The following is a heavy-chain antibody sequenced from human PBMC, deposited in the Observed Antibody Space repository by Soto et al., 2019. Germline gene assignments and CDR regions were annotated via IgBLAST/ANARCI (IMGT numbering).Heavy chain of an antibody. CDR2: IYYSGTT. D-gene: IGHD1-20*01. Sequence: SETLSLTCTVSGDSISNYYWSWIRQPPGKGLEWLGFIYYSGTTKYNPSLKSRVTISVDTSKNQFSLKLSSVTAADTAVYYCARSAVLYNWNGFDPWAQGNLVTVSS. J-gene: IGHJ5*02. V-gene: IGHV4-59*08. CDR1: GDSISNYY. CDR3: ARSAVLYNWNGFDP.